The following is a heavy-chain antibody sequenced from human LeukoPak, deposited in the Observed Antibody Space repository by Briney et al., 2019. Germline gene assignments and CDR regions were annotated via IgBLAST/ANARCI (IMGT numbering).Heavy chain of an antibody. CDR2: IRYDGSNK. V-gene: IGHV3-30*02. Sequence: TGGSLRLSCAASGFTFSSYGMHWVRQAPGKGLEWVAFIRYDGSNKYYADSVKGRFTISRDNSKNTLYLQMNSLRAEDTAVYYCASPYYYDSSGYSYYYYYYMDVWGKGTTVTVSS. J-gene: IGHJ6*03. D-gene: IGHD3-22*01. CDR3: ASPYYYDSSGYSYYYYYYMDV. CDR1: GFTFSSYG.